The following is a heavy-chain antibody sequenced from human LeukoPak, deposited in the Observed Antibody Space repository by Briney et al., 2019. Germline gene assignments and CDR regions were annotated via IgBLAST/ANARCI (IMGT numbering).Heavy chain of an antibody. D-gene: IGHD5-12*01. CDR2: INSDGSST. J-gene: IGHJ4*02. Sequence: GGSLRLSCAASGFTFSSYWMHWVRQAPGKGLVWVSRINSDGSSTSYADSVKGRFTTSRDNAKNTLYLQMNSLRAEDTAVYYCARAGGYSGYASFDYWGQGTLVTVSS. V-gene: IGHV3-74*01. CDR3: ARAGGYSGYASFDY. CDR1: GFTFSSYW.